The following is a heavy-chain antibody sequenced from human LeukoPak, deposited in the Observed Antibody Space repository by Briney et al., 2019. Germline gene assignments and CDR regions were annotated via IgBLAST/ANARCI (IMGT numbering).Heavy chain of an antibody. CDR2: ISGSGGST. J-gene: IGHJ4*02. V-gene: IGHV3-23*01. CDR1: GFTFSTYG. D-gene: IGHD3-22*01. Sequence: GGTLRLSCVASGFTFSTYGMSWVRQAPGKGLEWVSAISGSGGSTYYADSVKGRFTISRDNSKNTLYLQMNSLRAEDTAVYYCAKVGIDYYDSSGPFDYWGQGTLVTVSS. CDR3: AKVGIDYYDSSGPFDY.